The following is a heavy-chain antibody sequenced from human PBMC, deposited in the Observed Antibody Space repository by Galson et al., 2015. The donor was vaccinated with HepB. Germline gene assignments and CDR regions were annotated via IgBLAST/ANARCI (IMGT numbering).Heavy chain of an antibody. CDR3: ARSLPGAAGIRAYYGMDV. Sequence: PALVKPTQTLTLTCTFSGFSLSTSGMCVSWIRQPPGKALEWLARIDWDDDKYYSTSLKTRLTISKDTSKNQVVLTMTNMDPVDTATYYCARSLPGAAGIRAYYGMDVWGQGTTVTVSS. D-gene: IGHD6-13*01. J-gene: IGHJ6*02. CDR1: GFSLSTSGMC. CDR2: IDWDDDK. V-gene: IGHV2-70*11.